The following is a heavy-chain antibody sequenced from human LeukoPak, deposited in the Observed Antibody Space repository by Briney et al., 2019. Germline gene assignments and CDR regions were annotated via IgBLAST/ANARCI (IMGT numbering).Heavy chain of an antibody. CDR3: ARDPQSWYFDL. CDR1: GFTFSSYA. V-gene: IGHV3-30-3*01. J-gene: IGHJ2*01. CDR2: ISYDGSNK. Sequence: GGSLRLSCAASGFTFSSYAMHWVRQAPGKGLEWVAVISYDGSNKYYADSVKGRFTISRDNSKNTLYLQMNSLRAEDTAVYYCARDPQSWYFDLWGRGTLVTVSS.